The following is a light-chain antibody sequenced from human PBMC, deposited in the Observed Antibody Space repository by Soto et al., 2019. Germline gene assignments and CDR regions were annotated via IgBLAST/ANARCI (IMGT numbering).Light chain of an antibody. V-gene: IGKV3-11*01. CDR1: QSISDY. Sequence: EIVLTQSPATLSLSPGERATLSCRAGQSISDYLAWYQQRPGQAPRLLIFDASNRATGVPDRFSGGGSGTDFTLIISSREPEDFAVYYCQQRVNWPPTFGGGTKVEI. CDR2: DAS. CDR3: QQRVNWPPT. J-gene: IGKJ4*01.